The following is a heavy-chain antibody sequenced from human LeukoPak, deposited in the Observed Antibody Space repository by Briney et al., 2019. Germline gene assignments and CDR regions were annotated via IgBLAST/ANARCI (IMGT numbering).Heavy chain of an antibody. CDR2: IKSKTDGGTR. CDR1: GFTSSNAW. CDR3: TTFDYAAFLS. J-gene: IGHJ3*02. Sequence: PGGSLRLSCAVSGFTSSNAWMSWVRQAPGKGLEWVGRIKSKTDGGTRDYAAPVKGRFTISRDDSKNTLYLQMNSLKTEDTAVYYCTTFDYAAFLSWVQGTMVTVSS. V-gene: IGHV3-15*01. D-gene: IGHD4/OR15-4a*01.